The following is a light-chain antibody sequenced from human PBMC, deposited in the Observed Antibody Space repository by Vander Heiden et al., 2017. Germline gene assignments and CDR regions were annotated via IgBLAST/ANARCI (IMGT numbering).Light chain of an antibody. CDR3: QQYSSWPFN. Sequence: EIALTQFPGSLSLSLGDRAALSCRASQSVHNNLAWFQQRPGQAPRFLIYGASSRATDVPDRFSASGSGTDFTLTINSLQSEDVAFYYCQQYSSWPFNFGQGTKVEI. V-gene: IGKV3D-15*01. CDR2: GAS. CDR1: QSVHNN. J-gene: IGKJ2*01.